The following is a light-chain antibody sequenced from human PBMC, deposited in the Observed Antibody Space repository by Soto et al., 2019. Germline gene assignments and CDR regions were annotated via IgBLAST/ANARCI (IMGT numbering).Light chain of an antibody. V-gene: IGKV3-11*01. CDR1: QSITSY. J-gene: IGKJ5*01. Sequence: EIVLTQSPATLSSSPGEGATLSCRARQSITSYLAWYQQKPGQAPRLLIYDVSTRATGIPATFSGSGSGTDFTLTISSLEPEDFAVYYCQQRSNWPQITFGQGTRVEIK. CDR3: QQRSNWPQIT. CDR2: DVS.